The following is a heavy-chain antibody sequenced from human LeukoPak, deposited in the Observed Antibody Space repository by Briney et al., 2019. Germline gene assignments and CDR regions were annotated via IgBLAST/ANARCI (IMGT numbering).Heavy chain of an antibody. J-gene: IGHJ4*02. CDR1: GFTFSSYS. CDR3: ARDLYDFWSGYQPFDY. D-gene: IGHD3-3*01. CDR2: ISSSSSYI. Sequence: GGSLRLSCAASGFTFSSYSMNWVRQAPGKGLEWVSSISSSSSYIYYADSVKGRFTISRDNAKNSLYLQMNSLRAEHSAVYYCARDLYDFWSGYQPFDYWGQGTLVTVSS. V-gene: IGHV3-21*01.